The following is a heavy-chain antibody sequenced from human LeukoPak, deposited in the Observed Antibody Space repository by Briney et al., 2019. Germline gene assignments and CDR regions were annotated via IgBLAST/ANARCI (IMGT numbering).Heavy chain of an antibody. CDR3: ARCSVGATLYYYYYYYMDV. CDR2: ISGSGGST. CDR1: GFTFSSYA. V-gene: IGHV3-23*01. J-gene: IGHJ6*03. D-gene: IGHD1-26*01. Sequence: GGSLRLSCAASGFTFSSYAMSWVRQAPGKGLEWVSAISGSGGSTYYADSVKGRFTISRDNSKNTLYLQMNSLRAEDTAVYYCARCSVGATLYYYYYYYMDVWGKGTTVTVSS.